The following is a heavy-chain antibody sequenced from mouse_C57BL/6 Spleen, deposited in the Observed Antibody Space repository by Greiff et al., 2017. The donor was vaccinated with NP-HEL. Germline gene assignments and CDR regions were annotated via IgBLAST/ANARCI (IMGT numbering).Heavy chain of an antibody. V-gene: IGHV1-78*01. J-gene: IGHJ1*03. Sequence: QVQLQQSDAELVKPGASVKISCKVSGYPFTDHTIHWMQQRPALGLEWIGYIYPRDGSNKYHDNFKGKATLTADKSSSTAYMQINSLTSEDSAVYFCARYADYYGSSYDWYCDVWGTGTTVTVSS. CDR3: ARYADYYGSSYDWYCDV. CDR1: GYPFTDHT. D-gene: IGHD1-1*01. CDR2: IYPRDGSN.